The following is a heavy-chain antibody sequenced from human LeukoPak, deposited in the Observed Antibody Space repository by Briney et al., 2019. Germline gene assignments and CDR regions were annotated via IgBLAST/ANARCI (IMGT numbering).Heavy chain of an antibody. CDR2: IYYSGST. J-gene: IGHJ4*02. D-gene: IGHD3-22*01. CDR3: ARGYYDSPFDY. CDR1: GGSISSSSYY. V-gene: IGHV4-39*07. Sequence: SETLSLTCTVSGGSISSSSYYWGWIPQPPGKGLEWIGSIYYSGSTYYNPSLKSRVTISVDTSKNLFSLKLSSVTAADTAVYYCARGYYDSPFDYWGQGTLVTVSS.